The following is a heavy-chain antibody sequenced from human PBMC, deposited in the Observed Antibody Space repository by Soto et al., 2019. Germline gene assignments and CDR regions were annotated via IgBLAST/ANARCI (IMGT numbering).Heavy chain of an antibody. CDR1: GFTFSSYA. Sequence: PGGSLRLSCAASGFTFSSYAMSWVRQAPGKGLEWVSAISGSGGSTYYADSVKGRFTISRDNSKNTLYLQMNSLRAEDTAVYYCAKDRGYYYDSSGYYPHDAFDIWGQGTMVTVSS. J-gene: IGHJ3*02. V-gene: IGHV3-23*01. D-gene: IGHD3-22*01. CDR3: AKDRGYYYDSSGYYPHDAFDI. CDR2: ISGSGGST.